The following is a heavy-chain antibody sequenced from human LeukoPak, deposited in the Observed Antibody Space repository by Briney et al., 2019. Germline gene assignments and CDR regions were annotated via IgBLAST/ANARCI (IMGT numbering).Heavy chain of an antibody. Sequence: PSETLSLTCTVSGGSISSYYWRWIRQPAGKGREWIGRIYTSGSTNYTPSLKSRVTMSVDTSKKKFSLKLCSVTAADTAVYYCARVVGASIDYWGQGTLVTVSS. D-gene: IGHD1-26*01. V-gene: IGHV4-4*07. CDR2: IYTSGST. CDR1: GGSISSYY. CDR3: ARVVGASIDY. J-gene: IGHJ4*02.